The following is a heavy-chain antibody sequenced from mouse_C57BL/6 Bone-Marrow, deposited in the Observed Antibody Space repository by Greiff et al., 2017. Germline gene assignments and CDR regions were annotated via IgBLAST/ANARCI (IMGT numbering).Heavy chain of an antibody. CDR3: TTFITTVVATRNFDY. V-gene: IGHV14-1*01. Sequence: DVQLQESGAELVRPGASVKLSCTASGFNIKDYYMHWVKQRPEQGLEWIGRIDPEDGDTEYAPKFQGKATMTADTSSNTAYLQLSSLTSEDTAVYYCTTFITTVVATRNFDYWGQGTTLTVSS. J-gene: IGHJ2*01. CDR2: IDPEDGDT. D-gene: IGHD1-1*01. CDR1: GFNIKDYY.